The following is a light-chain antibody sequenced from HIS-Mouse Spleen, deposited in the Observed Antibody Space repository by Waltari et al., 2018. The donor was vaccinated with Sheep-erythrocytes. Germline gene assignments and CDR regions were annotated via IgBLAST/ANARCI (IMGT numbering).Light chain of an antibody. CDR2: GAS. Sequence: TLSVSPGERATLSCRASQSVSSNLAWYQQKPGQAPRLLIYGASTRATGIPARFSGSGSGTEFTLIISSMQSEDFAVYYCQQYNNWPPLTFGGGTKVEIK. CDR1: QSVSSN. J-gene: IGKJ4*01. V-gene: IGKV3-15*01. CDR3: QQYNNWPPLT.